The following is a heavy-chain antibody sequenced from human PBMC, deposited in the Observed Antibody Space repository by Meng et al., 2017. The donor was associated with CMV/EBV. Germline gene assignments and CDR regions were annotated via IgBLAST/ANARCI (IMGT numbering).Heavy chain of an antibody. Sequence: GSLRLSCTVSGGSVSSGSYYWSWIRPPPGKGLEWIGYIYYSGSTNYNPSLKSRVTRSVDTSKNQFSLKLSSVTAADTAVYYCASLYCSSTSCYNDYWGQGTLVTVSS. D-gene: IGHD2-2*02. CDR1: GGSVSSGSYY. V-gene: IGHV4-61*01. CDR2: IYYSGST. J-gene: IGHJ4*02. CDR3: ASLYCSSTSCYNDY.